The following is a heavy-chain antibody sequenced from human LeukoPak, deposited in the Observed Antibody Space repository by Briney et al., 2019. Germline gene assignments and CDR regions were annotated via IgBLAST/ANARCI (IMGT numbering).Heavy chain of an antibody. CDR3: ARDSDYGSGSYGY. J-gene: IGHJ4*02. CDR2: IYQSGAT. CDR1: GYSINDGSY. V-gene: IGHV4-38-2*02. Sequence: PSETLSLTCTVSGYSINDGSYWGWILQTTAKGLEWIVVIYQSGATHSNPSLKSRLTISVDTSKNQFSLKLTSVIAEDTAVYYCARDSDYGSGSYGYWGRGTLVTVSS. D-gene: IGHD3-10*01.